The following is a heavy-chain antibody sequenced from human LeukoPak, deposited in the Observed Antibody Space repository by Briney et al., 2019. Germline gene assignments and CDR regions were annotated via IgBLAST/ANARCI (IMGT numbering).Heavy chain of an antibody. CDR3: GRHGRPYRSSSSYHDQFDP. Sequence: GESLKISCKGSGYSFTSYWIGWVRQMPGKGLEWMGIIYPGDSDTRYSPSFQGQVTISADKSISTAYLRWSSLKASDTAMYYCGRHGRPYRSSSSYHDQFDPWGQGTLVTVSS. V-gene: IGHV5-51*01. CDR1: GYSFTSYW. J-gene: IGHJ5*02. CDR2: IYPGDSDT. D-gene: IGHD6-6*01.